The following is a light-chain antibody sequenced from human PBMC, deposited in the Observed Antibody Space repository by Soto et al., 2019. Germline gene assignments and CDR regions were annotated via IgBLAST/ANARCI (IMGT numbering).Light chain of an antibody. CDR3: SSYTSSRTYV. CDR1: STDVGGYNY. CDR2: EVT. Sequence: QSVLAQPSSVSGSPGQSITISCTGTSTDVGGYNYVSWYQHHSGKAPKLLIYEVTNRPSGISNRFSGSKSDNTASLTISGLQAEDEAEYYCSSYTSSRTYVFGTGTKVTVL. V-gene: IGLV2-14*01. J-gene: IGLJ1*01.